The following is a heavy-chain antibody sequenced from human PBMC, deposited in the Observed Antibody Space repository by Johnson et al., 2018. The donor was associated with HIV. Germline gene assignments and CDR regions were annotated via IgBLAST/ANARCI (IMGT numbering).Heavy chain of an antibody. J-gene: IGHJ3*02. CDR3: ARAGAVGFDAFDI. Sequence: VQLVESGGGVARPGGSLRLSCEASGFSFDEYDMSWVRQAPGKGLEWVSVIYSGGSTYYADSVKGRFTISRDNAKKSLYLQMNSLRAEDTAVYYCARAGAVGFDAFDIWGQGTMVTVSS. D-gene: IGHD6-19*01. V-gene: IGHV3-20*04. CDR1: GFSFDEYD. CDR2: IYSGGST.